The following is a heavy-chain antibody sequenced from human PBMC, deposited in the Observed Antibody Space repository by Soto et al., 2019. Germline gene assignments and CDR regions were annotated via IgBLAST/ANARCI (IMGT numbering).Heavy chain of an antibody. CDR1: GYIFSGYY. Sequence: QVQLVQSGAEVKKPGASVKVSCKASGYIFSGYYIHWVQQAPGQGLEWMGWINPNSGDTKYAQNFQGWVTMTRDTSINAAYMEMDRLKSDDTAVYYCAIDLFFGGNGRWFDAWCKGTLVTVSS. J-gene: IGHJ5*02. D-gene: IGHD2-15*01. CDR2: INPNSGDT. CDR3: AIDLFFGGNGRWFDA. V-gene: IGHV1-2*04.